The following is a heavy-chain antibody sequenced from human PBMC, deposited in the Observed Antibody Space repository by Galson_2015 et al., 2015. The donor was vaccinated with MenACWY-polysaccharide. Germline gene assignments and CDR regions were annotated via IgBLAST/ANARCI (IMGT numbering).Heavy chain of an antibody. V-gene: IGHV1-69*13. J-gene: IGHJ3*02. CDR1: GGTFSSYA. Sequence: SVKVSCKASGGTFSSYAISWVRQAPGQGLEWMGGIIPIFGTANYAQKFQGRVTITADESTSTAYMELRSLRSDDTAVYYCAIQKWIAGDAFDIWGQGTMVTVSS. D-gene: IGHD2-2*03. CDR2: IIPIFGTA. CDR3: AIQKWIAGDAFDI.